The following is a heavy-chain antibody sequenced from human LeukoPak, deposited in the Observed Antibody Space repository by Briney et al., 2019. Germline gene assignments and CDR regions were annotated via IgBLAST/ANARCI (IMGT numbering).Heavy chain of an antibody. V-gene: IGHV3-74*01. Sequence: GGSLRLSCAASGFTFSNYWMHWVRQAPGKGLVWVSRINSDGSITSYADSVKGRFTISRDNAKNTLYLQMNSLRAEDTAVYYCASGRGYSGYDYFDYWGQGTLVTVSS. D-gene: IGHD5-12*01. CDR3: ASGRGYSGYDYFDY. J-gene: IGHJ4*02. CDR1: GFTFSNYW. CDR2: INSDGSIT.